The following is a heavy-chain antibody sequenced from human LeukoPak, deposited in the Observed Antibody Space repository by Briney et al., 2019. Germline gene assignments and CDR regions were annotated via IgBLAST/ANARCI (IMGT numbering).Heavy chain of an antibody. CDR1: GFSFNNYW. J-gene: IGHJ4*02. Sequence: GGSLRLSCAASGFSFNNYWMTWVRQAPGKGLEWVANIKQDGSEKYYVDSVKGRFTLSRDNAQNSLFLQMNSLRAEDTAVYYCARARSGDVDYWGQGTLVTVSS. CDR3: ARARSGDVDY. D-gene: IGHD3-10*01. V-gene: IGHV3-7*01. CDR2: IKQDGSEK.